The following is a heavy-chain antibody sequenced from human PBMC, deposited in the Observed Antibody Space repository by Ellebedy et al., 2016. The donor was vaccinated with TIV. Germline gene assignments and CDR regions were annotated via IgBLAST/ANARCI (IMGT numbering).Heavy chain of an antibody. V-gene: IGHV4-59*02. D-gene: IGHD1-26*01. CDR3: ARELGGIDWEPLGY. Sequence: MPSETLSLTCDVSGASVKNDYWSWVRQPPMKGLEWIGYINYGGTTSYNPSLGNRVTMSLDTSKNQFSLKVASVTAADTAVYYCARELGGIDWEPLGYWGQGALVIVSS. J-gene: IGHJ4*02. CDR1: GASVKNDY. CDR2: INYGGTT.